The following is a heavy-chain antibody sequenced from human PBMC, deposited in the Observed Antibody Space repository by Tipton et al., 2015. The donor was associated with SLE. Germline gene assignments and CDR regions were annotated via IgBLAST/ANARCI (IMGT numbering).Heavy chain of an antibody. CDR3: ARVSHVPMAGPYFDY. J-gene: IGHJ4*02. CDR1: GGSISSSNW. CDR2: IYHSGST. D-gene: IGHD6-19*01. Sequence: TLSLTCAVSGGSISSSNWWSWVRQPPGKGLEWIGEIYHSGSTNYNPSLKSRVTISVDTSKNQFSLKLSSVTAADTAVYYCARVSHVPMAGPYFDYWGQGTLVTVSS. V-gene: IGHV4-4*02.